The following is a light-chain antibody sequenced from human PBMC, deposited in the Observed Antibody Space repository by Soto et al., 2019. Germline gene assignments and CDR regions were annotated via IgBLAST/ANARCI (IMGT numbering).Light chain of an antibody. Sequence: AIQLTQSPSSLSASVGDRVTITCRASQGVSSALAWYQQKPGKAPKLLIFDAYILDSGVPSRFSGSVSGTDFSLTISSLQPEDFATYFCQQFQSYFVTFGGGTKVE. CDR1: QGVSSA. J-gene: IGKJ4*01. V-gene: IGKV1-13*02. CDR3: QQFQSYFVT. CDR2: DAY.